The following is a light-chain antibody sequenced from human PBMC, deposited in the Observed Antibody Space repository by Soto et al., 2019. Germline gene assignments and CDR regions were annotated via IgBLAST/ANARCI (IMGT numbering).Light chain of an antibody. CDR1: QSMSGTY. Sequence: EIVLTQSPGTLSLSPGERATLSCRASQSMSGTYLAWYQQKPGQAPRLLIYAAASRAAGIPDRFSGSGSGTDFTLTISRLEPEDFAVYYCQQYGSSPRTFGQGTKLEIK. CDR2: AAA. V-gene: IGKV3-20*01. CDR3: QQYGSSPRT. J-gene: IGKJ2*01.